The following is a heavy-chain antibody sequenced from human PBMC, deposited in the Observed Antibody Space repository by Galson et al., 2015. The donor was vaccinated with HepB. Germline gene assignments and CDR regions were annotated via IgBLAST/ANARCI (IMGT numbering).Heavy chain of an antibody. CDR3: AKPADRNYMDV. Sequence: SLRLSCAASGFTFDAFTMHWVRQAPGKGLEWVSLMTWDGYTAYADSVKGRFTISRDNNKNSLSLQVSSLRTEDTASYYCAKPADRNYMDVWGKGTTVIVSS. CDR2: MTWDGYTA. J-gene: IGHJ6*03. D-gene: IGHD2-15*01. V-gene: IGHV3-43*01. CDR1: GFTFDAFT.